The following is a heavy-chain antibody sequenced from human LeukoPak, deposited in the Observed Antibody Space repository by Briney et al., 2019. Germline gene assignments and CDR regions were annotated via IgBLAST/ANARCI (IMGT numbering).Heavy chain of an antibody. D-gene: IGHD3-22*01. V-gene: IGHV2-5*01. J-gene: IGHJ4*02. CDR1: GFSLSTSGVG. Sequence: SGPTLVNPTQTLTLTCTFSGFSLSTSGVGVGWIRQPPGKALEWLALIYWNDDKRYSPSLKSRLTITEDTSKNQVVLTMTNMDPVDTATYYCAHLDSSGYYYGFDYWGQGTLVTVSS. CDR2: IYWNDDK. CDR3: AHLDSSGYYYGFDY.